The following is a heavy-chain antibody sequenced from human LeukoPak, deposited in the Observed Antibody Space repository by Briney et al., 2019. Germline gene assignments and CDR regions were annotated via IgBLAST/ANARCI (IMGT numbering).Heavy chain of an antibody. D-gene: IGHD2-15*01. V-gene: IGHV3-48*04. CDR1: GFTFSTYS. CDR2: ISSSSSSI. CDR3: ARASSTDIVVVVAATPDYYYHYMDV. Sequence: GGSLRLPCAASGFTFSTYSMHWVRQAPGKGLEWISYISSSSSSIYYADSVKGRFTISRDNAKNSLYLQMNSLRAEDTAVYYCARASSTDIVVVVAATPDYYYHYMDVWGKGTTVTVSS. J-gene: IGHJ6*03.